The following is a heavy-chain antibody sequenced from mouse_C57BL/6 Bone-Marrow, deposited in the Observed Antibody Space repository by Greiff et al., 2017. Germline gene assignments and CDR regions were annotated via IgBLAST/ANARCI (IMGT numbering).Heavy chain of an antibody. J-gene: IGHJ2*01. V-gene: IGHV14-2*01. CDR2: IDPEDGET. CDR3: TRSLIYYGTNY. D-gene: IGHD1-1*01. CDR1: GFNIKDYY. Sequence: EVKLQESGAELVKPGASVKLSCTASGFNIKDYYIHWVKQRTEQGLEWIGRIDPEDGETKYAPKFQDKATITADTSSNPAYLQLSILTSEDTAVYYCTRSLIYYGTNYWGQGTTLTVSS.